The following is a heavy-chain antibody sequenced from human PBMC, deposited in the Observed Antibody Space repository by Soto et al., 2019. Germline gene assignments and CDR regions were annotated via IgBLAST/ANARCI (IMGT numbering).Heavy chain of an antibody. D-gene: IGHD2-2*01. Sequence: QVQLVQSGAEVKKPGASVKVSCKASGYNFNDFYVHWVRQAPGQGLEWMGFIYAKSGGTNYPQNFRGRVTMTRDRSINTAYMELSRLRSDDTGVYYCARASTGCSSGNCYSLDIGDPWGQGTLVTVSS. CDR2: IYAKSGGT. CDR1: GYNFNDFY. CDR3: ARASTGCSSGNCYSLDIGDP. V-gene: IGHV1-2*02. J-gene: IGHJ5*02.